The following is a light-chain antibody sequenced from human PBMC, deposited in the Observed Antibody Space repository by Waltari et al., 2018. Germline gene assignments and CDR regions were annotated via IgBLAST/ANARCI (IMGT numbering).Light chain of an antibody. Sequence: EIVLTQSPATLSLSPGERATLSCRASQSVSSNLAWYQQKPGQAPRLLIYDASNRATGVPARCSGSGSGTDFTLTISGLEPEDFAVYYCQQRSNWLTFGGGTKVEIK. CDR2: DAS. CDR3: QQRSNWLT. CDR1: QSVSSN. J-gene: IGKJ4*01. V-gene: IGKV3-11*01.